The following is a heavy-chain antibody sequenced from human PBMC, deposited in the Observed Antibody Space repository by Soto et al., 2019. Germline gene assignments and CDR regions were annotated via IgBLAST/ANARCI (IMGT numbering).Heavy chain of an antibody. V-gene: IGHV1-46*03. CDR2: INPTAGGA. CDR3: ARGSAYDLEPFDY. Sequence: QVQLVQSGAEVKKPGASVKISCKASGYTFTSHYMHWMRQAPGQGLEWVGMINPTAGGASYEQKFQDRVTMTRDTSTSTVYMELSSLRSEDTAVYFGARGSAYDLEPFDYWGQGTLVTVSS. CDR1: GYTFTSHY. J-gene: IGHJ4*02. D-gene: IGHD5-12*01.